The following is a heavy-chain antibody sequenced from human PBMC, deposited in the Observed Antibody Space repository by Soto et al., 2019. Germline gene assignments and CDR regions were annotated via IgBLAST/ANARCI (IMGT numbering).Heavy chain of an antibody. V-gene: IGHV4-59*01. CDR3: ARAFRPYCSSTSCDHIYYYMDV. CDR1: GRSISSYY. J-gene: IGHJ6*03. D-gene: IGHD2-2*01. Sequence: PSETLSSTCSVPGRSISSYYWTGVRQPPGKGLAWIGYIYYSGSTNYTPSLNSRPTKSVDTSKSQFSLKLSSVTAADTAVYYCARAFRPYCSSTSCDHIYYYMDVWGKGTTVTVSS. CDR2: IYYSGST.